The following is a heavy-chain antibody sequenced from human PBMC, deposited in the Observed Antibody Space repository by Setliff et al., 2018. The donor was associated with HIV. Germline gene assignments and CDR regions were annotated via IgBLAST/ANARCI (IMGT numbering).Heavy chain of an antibody. CDR1: GFNIIINY. Sequence: VGSLRLSCAASGFNIIINYVTWVRQAPGKGLEWVAVISIYDGSEKYYADSVKGRFTISRDNSKNMLYLEMNSLRAEDTAIYYCARDVTVRLSVEYYFDYWGQGTLVTVSS. CDR3: ARDVTVRLSVEYYFDY. CDR2: ISIYDGSEK. D-gene: IGHD2-15*01. V-gene: IGHV3-30*03. J-gene: IGHJ4*02.